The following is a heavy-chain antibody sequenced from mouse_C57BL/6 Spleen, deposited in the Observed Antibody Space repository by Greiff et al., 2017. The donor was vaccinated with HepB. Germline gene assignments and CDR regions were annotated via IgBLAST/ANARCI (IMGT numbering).Heavy chain of an antibody. CDR1: GYTFTSYG. CDR3: ARGRTDIAVVPSY. D-gene: IGHD1-1*01. V-gene: IGHV1-81*01. J-gene: IGHJ2*01. CDR2: IYPRSGNT. Sequence: ESGAELARPGASVKLTCKASGYTFTSYGISWVKQRTGQGLEWIGEIYPRSGNTYYNEKFKGKATLTADKSSSTAYMELRSLTSEDSAVYFCARGRTDIAVVPSYWGQGTTLTVSS.